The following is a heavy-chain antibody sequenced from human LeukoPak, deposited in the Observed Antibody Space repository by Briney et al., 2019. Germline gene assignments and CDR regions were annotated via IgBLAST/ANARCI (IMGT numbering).Heavy chain of an antibody. Sequence: SETLSLTCAVSGGSISSGGYSWSWIRQPPGKGLEWIGYIYHSGSTYYNPSLKSRVTISVDRSKNQFSLKLSSVTAADTAVYYCARGGHDYGDLYFDYWGQGTLVTVSS. CDR2: IYHSGST. D-gene: IGHD4-17*01. CDR1: GGSISSGGYS. J-gene: IGHJ4*02. V-gene: IGHV4-30-2*01. CDR3: ARGGHDYGDLYFDY.